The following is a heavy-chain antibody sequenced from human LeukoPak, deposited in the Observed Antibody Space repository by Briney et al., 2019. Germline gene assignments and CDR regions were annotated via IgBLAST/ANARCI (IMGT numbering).Heavy chain of an antibody. D-gene: IGHD3-22*01. CDR3: ARDLPYDSSGYLGYYFDY. J-gene: IGHJ4*02. V-gene: IGHV3-21*01. Sequence: GGSLRLSCAASGFTFSSYSMNWVRQAPGKGLEWVSSISSSSYIYYADSVKGRFTISRDNAKNSLYLQMNSLRAEDTAVYYCARDLPYDSSGYLGYYFDYWGQGTLVTVSS. CDR1: GFTFSSYS. CDR2: ISSSSYI.